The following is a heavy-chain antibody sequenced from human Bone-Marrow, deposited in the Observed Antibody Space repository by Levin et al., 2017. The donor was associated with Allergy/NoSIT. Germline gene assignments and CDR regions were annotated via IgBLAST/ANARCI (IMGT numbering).Heavy chain of an antibody. D-gene: IGHD3-10*01. V-gene: IGHV1-8*01. CDR1: GYTFTSYD. J-gene: IGHJ6*03. CDR2: MDPDSGNT. CDR3: ARRFGYYYYYMDV. Sequence: VASVKVSCKTSGYTFTSYDINWMRQATGQGLEWMGWMDPDSGNTGYAQIFQGRVTMTRNTSISTAYMELSSLTSEDTAVYYCARRFGYYYYYMDVWGQGTTVIVSS.